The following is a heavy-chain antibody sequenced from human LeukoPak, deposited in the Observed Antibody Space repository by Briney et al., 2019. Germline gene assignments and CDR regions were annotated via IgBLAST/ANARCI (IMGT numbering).Heavy chain of an antibody. V-gene: IGHV3-48*04. Sequence: GGSLRLSCAASGFTFSSYSMNWVRQAPGKGLEWASYISSSSSIIYYADSVKGRFTISRDNAKNSLYLQMNSLRAEDTAVYYCARDSSGYFHWFDPWGQGTLVTVSS. D-gene: IGHD3-22*01. CDR1: GFTFSSYS. CDR2: ISSSSSII. J-gene: IGHJ5*02. CDR3: ARDSSGYFHWFDP.